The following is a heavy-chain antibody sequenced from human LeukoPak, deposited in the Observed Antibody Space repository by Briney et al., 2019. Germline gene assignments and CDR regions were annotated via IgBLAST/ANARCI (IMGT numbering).Heavy chain of an antibody. CDR1: GGSISSYY. J-gene: IGHJ6*03. D-gene: IGHD6-13*01. CDR3: ARGKSSSWYYYYMDV. V-gene: IGHV4-59*12. Sequence: SETLSLTCTVSGGSISSYYWSWTRQPPGKGLEWIGYIYYSGSTNYNPSLKSRVTISVDTSKNQFSLKLSSVTAAGTAVYYCARGKSSSWYYYYMDVWGKGTTVTVSS. CDR2: IYYSGST.